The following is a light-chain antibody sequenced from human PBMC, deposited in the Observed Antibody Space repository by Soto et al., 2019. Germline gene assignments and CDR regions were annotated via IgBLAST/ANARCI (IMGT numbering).Light chain of an antibody. CDR1: QGISNY. Sequence: DIQMTQAPSALSASVGEIVTSSCRASQGISNYLAWYQQKPGKVPELLISAASTLQSGVPTRFSGSGSGTDFTLTISRMQPEDVTTYSCQKSNHAPTFGGGNTVALK. V-gene: IGKV1-27*01. CDR2: AAS. J-gene: IGKJ4*01. CDR3: QKSNHAPT.